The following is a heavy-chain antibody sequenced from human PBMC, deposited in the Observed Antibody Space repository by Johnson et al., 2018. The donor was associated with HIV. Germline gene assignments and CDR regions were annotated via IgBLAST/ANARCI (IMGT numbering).Heavy chain of an antibody. CDR3: ARDHLSSRGAFDI. Sequence: EVQLVESGGGLVQPGGSLRVSCAASGFTFSRYWMSWVRQAPGKGLEWVANIKQDGSEKYYVDSVKGRFTISRDNAKNSLHLKMNGLRAEDTAVYYCARDHLSSRGAFDIWGQGTMVTVSS. CDR1: GFTFSRYW. V-gene: IGHV3-7*05. D-gene: IGHD6-13*01. J-gene: IGHJ3*02. CDR2: IKQDGSEK.